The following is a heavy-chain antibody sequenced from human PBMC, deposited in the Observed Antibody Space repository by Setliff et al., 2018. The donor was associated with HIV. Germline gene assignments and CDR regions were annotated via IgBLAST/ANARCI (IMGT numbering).Heavy chain of an antibody. CDR1: GGSINRSNYY. V-gene: IGHV4-39*01. Sequence: SETLSLTCTVPGGSINRSNYYWGWIGQPPGKGLEWIGTISYTGSTDYDPYLNRPFTISLETSKNQFFLKLSAVTDPDTAIYYCARQTWEYYDTLTGYYRSPKNFDSWGQGTLVTVSS. D-gene: IGHD3-9*01. J-gene: IGHJ4*02. CDR3: ARQTWEYYDTLTGYYRSPKNFDS. CDR2: ISYTGST.